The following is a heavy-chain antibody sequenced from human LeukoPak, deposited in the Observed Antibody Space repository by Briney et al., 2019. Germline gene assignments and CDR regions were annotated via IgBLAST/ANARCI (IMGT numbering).Heavy chain of an antibody. V-gene: IGHV3-48*03. J-gene: IGHJ4*02. CDR2: ISPGGTPV. D-gene: IGHD3-10*01. CDR3: VRGGFGEALDY. Sequence: PGGSLRLSCAASGFIFSSYEMDWVRQAPGKGLEWISYISPGGTPVSYADSVKGRFTITRDNAENSLYLQMNSLRAEDTAIYYCVRGGFGEALDYWGQGTLVSVSS. CDR1: GFIFSSYE.